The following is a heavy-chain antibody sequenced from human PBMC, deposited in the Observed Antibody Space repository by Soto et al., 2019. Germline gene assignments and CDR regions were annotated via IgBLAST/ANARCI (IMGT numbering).Heavy chain of an antibody. J-gene: IGHJ6*02. CDR3: VRPLPSGQNYGMDV. CDR2: IYNDGKT. CDR1: GLTFSNYA. V-gene: IGHV3-53*01. Sequence: GGSLRLSCAASGLTFSNYAMNWVRQAPGKGLEWVSVIYNDGKTYYADSVKGRFTISRDASKNTLHLQMDSLRDEDTAVYYCVRPLPSGQNYGMDVWGQGTTVTVSS. D-gene: IGHD3-10*01.